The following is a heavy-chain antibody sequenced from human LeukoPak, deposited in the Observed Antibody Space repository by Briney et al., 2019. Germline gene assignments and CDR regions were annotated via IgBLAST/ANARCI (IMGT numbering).Heavy chain of an antibody. Sequence: GGSLRLSCAASGFTFSTYWMSWVRQAPGKGLEWVANIKQDGSEKYYVDSVKGRFTISRDNAKNSLYLQMNSLRIEDTAVYYCALRGYSSSWTALDYWGQGTLVTVSS. J-gene: IGHJ4*02. D-gene: IGHD6-13*01. CDR2: IKQDGSEK. V-gene: IGHV3-7*01. CDR3: ALRGYSSSWTALDY. CDR1: GFTFSTYW.